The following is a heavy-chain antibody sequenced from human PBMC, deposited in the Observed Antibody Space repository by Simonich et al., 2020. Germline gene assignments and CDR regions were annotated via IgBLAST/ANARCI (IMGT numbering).Heavy chain of an antibody. D-gene: IGHD7-27*01. CDR1: GLTFRSYW. V-gene: IGHV3-7*01. CDR2: IKQDGSEK. CDR3: ARDGLGTAYYYYMDV. Sequence: EVQLVESGGGLVQPGGSLRLSCAASGLTFRSYWMSWVRQAPGKGLEWVANIKQDGSEKYYVDSVKGRFTISRDNAKNSLYLQMNSLRAEDTAVYYCARDGLGTAYYYYMDVWGKGTTVTVSS. J-gene: IGHJ6*03.